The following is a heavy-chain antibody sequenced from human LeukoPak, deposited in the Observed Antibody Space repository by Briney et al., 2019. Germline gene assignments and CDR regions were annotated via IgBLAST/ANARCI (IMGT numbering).Heavy chain of an antibody. CDR3: AKVSRSGWYMEDY. CDR2: SGRGGAT. Sequence: GGSLRLSCAASGFTFSTYAVGWVRQPPGKGLEWVSTSGRGGATYYADSVKGRFTISRGNSKNTLYLQMNSLRVEDTAVYYCAKVSRSGWYMEDYWGQGTLVTVSS. CDR1: GFTFSTYA. J-gene: IGHJ4*02. V-gene: IGHV3-23*01. D-gene: IGHD6-19*01.